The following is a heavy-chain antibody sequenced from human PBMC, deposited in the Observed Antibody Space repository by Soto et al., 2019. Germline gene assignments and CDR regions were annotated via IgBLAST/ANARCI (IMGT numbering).Heavy chain of an antibody. D-gene: IGHD6-19*01. CDR1: GFTFSTFW. CDR3: ARDRGWYTFDY. J-gene: IGHJ4*02. V-gene: IGHV3-7*01. Sequence: VQLVESGGGLVQPGGSLRLSCAASGFTFSTFWMSWVRQAPGGGLEWVAGIKPDGSERGHVDSVEGRFTISRDNAKNSLYLQMNSLRTEDTAVYYCARDRGWYTFDYWGQGSLVTVSS. CDR2: IKPDGSER.